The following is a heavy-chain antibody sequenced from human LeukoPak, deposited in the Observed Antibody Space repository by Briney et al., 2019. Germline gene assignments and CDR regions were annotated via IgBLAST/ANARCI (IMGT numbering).Heavy chain of an antibody. V-gene: IGHV3-53*01. J-gene: IGHJ3*01. CDR2: IYSGGST. CDR1: GFTVSSNY. Sequence: GGSLRLSCAASGFTVSSNYMNWVRQAPGKGLEWVSVIYSGGSTYYADSVKGRFTISRDNAKNSLYLQMNSLRAEDTAVYYCARYAYYYDSSGYSDAFDLWGQGTMVTVSS. D-gene: IGHD3-22*01. CDR3: ARYAYYYDSSGYSDAFDL.